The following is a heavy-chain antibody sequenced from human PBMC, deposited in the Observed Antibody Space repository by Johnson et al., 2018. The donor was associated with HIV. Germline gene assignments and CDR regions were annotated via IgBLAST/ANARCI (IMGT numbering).Heavy chain of an antibody. Sequence: VQLVESGGGVVQPGGSLRLSCAASGFTVSSTYMRWVRQAPGKGLEWVSAIYSGGSTYYADSVKGRFTISRDNSKNTLDLQMNSLRAEDTAVYYCAKNIGYCTVTSCYPRNNDAFDIWGQGTVVTVSS. D-gene: IGHD2-2*01. J-gene: IGHJ3*02. CDR3: AKNIGYCTVTSCYPRNNDAFDI. V-gene: IGHV3-66*01. CDR2: IYSGGST. CDR1: GFTVSSTY.